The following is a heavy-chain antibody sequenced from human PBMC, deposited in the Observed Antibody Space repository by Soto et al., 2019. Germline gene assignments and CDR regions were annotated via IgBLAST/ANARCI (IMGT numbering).Heavy chain of an antibody. V-gene: IGHV1-18*01. Sequence: ASVKVSCKASGYTFTSYGISWVRQAPGQGLEWMGWINAYNGNTNNAQKLQGRATMTTDTSTSTAYMELRSLRSADTAVYYCARVRWSGYSKRDYYYYGMDVWGQGTTVTVSS. CDR3: ARVRWSGYSKRDYYYYGMDV. CDR1: GYTFTSYG. J-gene: IGHJ6*02. CDR2: INAYNGNT. D-gene: IGHD3-3*01.